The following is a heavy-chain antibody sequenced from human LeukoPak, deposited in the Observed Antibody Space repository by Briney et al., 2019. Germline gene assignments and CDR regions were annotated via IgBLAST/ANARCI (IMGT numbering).Heavy chain of an antibody. CDR3: APHYYGSAFQH. D-gene: IGHD3-10*01. CDR2: IYYSGST. V-gene: IGHV4-39*07. J-gene: IGHJ1*01. CDR1: GGPISSSSYY. Sequence: SETLSLTCTVSGGPISSSSYYWGWIRQPPGKGLEWIGSIYYSGSTYYNPSLQSRVTISVDISKNHFSLKLGSVTAADTAVYYCAPHYYGSAFQHWGQGTLVTVSS.